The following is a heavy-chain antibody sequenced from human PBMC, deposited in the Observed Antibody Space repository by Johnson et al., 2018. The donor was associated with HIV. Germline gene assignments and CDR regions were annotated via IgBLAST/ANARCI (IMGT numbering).Heavy chain of an antibody. CDR2: IKQDGTEK. Sequence: MLLVESGGGLVQPGGSLRLSCAASGFTFSSYWMSCVRQAPGKGLEWVANIKQDGTEKYYVDSVKGRFTISRDNSKNTLYLQMNSLGAEDTAVYYCAKEGSTVIWGQGTMVTVSS. CDR1: GFTFSSYW. J-gene: IGHJ3*01. CDR3: AKEGSTVI. V-gene: IGHV3-7*01. D-gene: IGHD4-11*01.